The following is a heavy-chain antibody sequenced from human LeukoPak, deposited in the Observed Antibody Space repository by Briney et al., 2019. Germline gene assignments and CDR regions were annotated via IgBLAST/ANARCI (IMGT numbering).Heavy chain of an antibody. V-gene: IGHV3-30*02. CDR1: GFTFSSYG. CDR2: IRYDGSNK. Sequence: GGSLRLSCAASGFTFSSYGMHWVRQAPGKGLKWVAFIRYDGSNKYYADSVKGRFTISRDNSKNTLYLQMNSLRAEDTAVYYCAKGKDCSSTSCYPYYYYYYMDVWGKGTTVTVSS. J-gene: IGHJ6*03. D-gene: IGHD2-2*01. CDR3: AKGKDCSSTSCYPYYYYYYMDV.